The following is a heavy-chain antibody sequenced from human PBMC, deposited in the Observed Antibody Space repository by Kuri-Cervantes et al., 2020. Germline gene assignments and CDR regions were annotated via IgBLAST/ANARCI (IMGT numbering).Heavy chain of an antibody. CDR3: AKDSGIHPRGYSYGYWCQH. J-gene: IGHJ1*01. CDR1: GFTFDDYA. V-gene: IGHV3-43D*03. Sequence: GESLKISCAASGFTFDDYAMHWVRQAPGKGLEWVSLISWDGGSTYYADSVKGRFTISRDNSKNSLYLQMNSLRAGDTALYYCAKDSGIHPRGYSYGYWCQHWGQGTLVTVSS. D-gene: IGHD5-18*01. CDR2: ISWDGGST.